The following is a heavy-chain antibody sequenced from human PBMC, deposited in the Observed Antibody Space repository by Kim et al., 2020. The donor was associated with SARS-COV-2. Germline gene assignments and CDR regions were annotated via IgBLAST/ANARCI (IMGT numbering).Heavy chain of an antibody. Sequence: GGSLRLSCAASGFTFSGSAMHWVRQASGKGLEWVARIRSNAYSYATAYAASVKGRITIARDDSKNTAYLQMRSLKTEDTAVYYCAIDPGTTLAFWDAFD. V-gene: IGHV3-73*01. D-gene: IGHD1-1*01. CDR3: AIDPGTTLAFWDAFD. J-gene: IGHJ3*02. CDR2: IRSNAYSYAT. CDR1: GFTFSGSA.